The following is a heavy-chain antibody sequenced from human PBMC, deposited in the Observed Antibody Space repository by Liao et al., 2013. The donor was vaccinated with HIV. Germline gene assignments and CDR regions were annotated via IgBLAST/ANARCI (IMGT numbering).Heavy chain of an antibody. CDR1: GGSISSSSYY. Sequence: QLQLQESGPGLVKPSETLSLTCTVSGGSISSSSYYWGWIRQPPGKGLEWIGSIYYSGSTYYNPSLKSRVTISVDTSKNQFSLKLSSVTAADTAVYYCARSERWTLSSGDVWGRGTTVTVSS. V-gene: IGHV4-39*07. CDR2: IYYSGST. CDR3: ARSERWTLSSGDV. J-gene: IGHJ6*04. D-gene: IGHD3-10*01.